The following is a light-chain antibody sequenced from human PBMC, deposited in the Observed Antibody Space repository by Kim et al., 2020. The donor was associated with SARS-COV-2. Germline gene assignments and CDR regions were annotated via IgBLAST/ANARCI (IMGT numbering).Light chain of an antibody. CDR1: QSISST. Sequence: EIVMTQSPATLSVSPGERATLSCRASQSISSTLAWYQQKPGQAPRLLIYGASTRATGIPPSFSGSGSGTDFTLTISSLQSEDFAVYYCQQYNKWPLTFGGGTKLEI. CDR2: GAS. V-gene: IGKV3-15*01. J-gene: IGKJ4*01. CDR3: QQYNKWPLT.